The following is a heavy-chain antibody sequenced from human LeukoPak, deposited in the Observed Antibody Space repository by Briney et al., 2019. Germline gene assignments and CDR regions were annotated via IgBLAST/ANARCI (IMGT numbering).Heavy chain of an antibody. J-gene: IGHJ6*03. D-gene: IGHD3-10*01. CDR2: IYYRGST. CDR1: GGSISSTTYY. CDR3: ARRGPRTMVRGNYMDV. Sequence: SERLSLTCTVAGGSISSTTYYWGWIRQPPGKGLEWIGSIYYRGSTYYNPSLKSRVTISIDTSKNHFSLTLSSVTAADTAVYYCARRGPRTMVRGNYMDVWGKGTTVTISS. V-gene: IGHV4-39*02.